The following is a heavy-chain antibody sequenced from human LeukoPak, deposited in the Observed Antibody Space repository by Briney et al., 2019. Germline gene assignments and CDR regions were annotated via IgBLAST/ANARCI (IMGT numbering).Heavy chain of an antibody. CDR3: ARETGRICSSTSCYPRSFDI. CDR2: IYHSGST. CDR1: GGSISSGGYY. Sequence: SETLSLTCTVSGGSISSGGYYWSWIRQPPGKGLEWIGYIYHSGSTYYNPSLKSRVTISVDRSKNQFSLKLSSVTAADTAVYYCARETGRICSSTSCYPRSFDIWGQGTMVTVSS. D-gene: IGHD2-2*01. V-gene: IGHV4-30-2*01. J-gene: IGHJ3*02.